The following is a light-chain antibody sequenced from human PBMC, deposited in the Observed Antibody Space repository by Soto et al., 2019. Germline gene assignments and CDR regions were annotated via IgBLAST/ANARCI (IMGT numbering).Light chain of an antibody. CDR2: DAS. Sequence: EIVLTQSPATLSLSPGERATLSCRASQSVSSYLAWYQQKPGQAPRLLIYDASNRATGIPARFSGSGSGTDFTLTISSLEPEDFAVYYSQQRSNGPLTFGGGTKV. J-gene: IGKJ4*01. CDR1: QSVSSY. V-gene: IGKV3-11*01. CDR3: QQRSNGPLT.